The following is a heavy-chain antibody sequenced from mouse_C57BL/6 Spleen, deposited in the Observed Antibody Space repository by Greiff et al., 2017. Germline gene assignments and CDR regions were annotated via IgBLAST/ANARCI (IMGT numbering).Heavy chain of an antibody. CDR1: GFTFSNYW. Sequence: EVQLQESGGGLVQPGGSMKLSCVASGFTFSNYWMNWVRQSPEKGLEWVAQIRLKSDNYATNYAESVKGRFTISRDDSKSSVYLQMNNLRAEDTGIYYCTARLTGSFDYWGQGTTLTVSS. V-gene: IGHV6-3*01. CDR2: IRLKSDNYAT. D-gene: IGHD4-1*01. J-gene: IGHJ2*01. CDR3: TARLTGSFDY.